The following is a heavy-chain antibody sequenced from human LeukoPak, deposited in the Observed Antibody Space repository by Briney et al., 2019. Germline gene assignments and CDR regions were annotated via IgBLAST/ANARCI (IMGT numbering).Heavy chain of an antibody. CDR1: GFTFSSYS. V-gene: IGHV3-48*01. J-gene: IGHJ4*02. CDR3: ARELAYYFDY. D-gene: IGHD6-6*01. Sequence: GGSLRLSCAASGFTFSSYSMTWVRQAPGKGLEWVSYISSSSSTIYYADSVKGRFTISRDNAKNSLYLQLNSLRAEDTAVYYCARELAYYFDYWGQGTLITVSS. CDR2: ISSSSSTI.